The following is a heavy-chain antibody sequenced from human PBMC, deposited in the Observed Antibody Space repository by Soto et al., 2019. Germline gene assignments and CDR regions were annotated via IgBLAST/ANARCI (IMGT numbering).Heavy chain of an antibody. CDR1: GYTFTSYG. J-gene: IGHJ6*03. V-gene: IGHV1-18*01. Sequence: ASVKVSCKASGYTFTSYGITWVRQAPGQGLEWMGGIGAYNGNTHYTQRLQGRVTMTTDTSTSTAYMELRSLRSDDTAVYYCARDQGYSGYDWIDYYYYYYMDVWGKGTTVTVSS. CDR3: ARDQGYSGYDWIDYYYYYYMDV. D-gene: IGHD5-12*01. CDR2: IGAYNGNT.